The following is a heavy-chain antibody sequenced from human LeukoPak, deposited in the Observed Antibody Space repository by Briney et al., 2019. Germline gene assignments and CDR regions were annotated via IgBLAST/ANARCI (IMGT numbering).Heavy chain of an antibody. CDR1: GYTFTGYY. D-gene: IGHD2-2*01. J-gene: IGHJ5*02. V-gene: IGHV1-2*06. CDR3: AIILRYCSSTSCYGSDP. CDR2: INPNSGGT. Sequence: GASVKVSCKASGYTFTGYYMHWVRQAPGQGLEWMGRINPNSGGTNYAQKFRGRVTMTRDTSISTAYMELSRLRSDDTAVYYCAIILRYCSSTSCYGSDPWGQGTLVTVSS.